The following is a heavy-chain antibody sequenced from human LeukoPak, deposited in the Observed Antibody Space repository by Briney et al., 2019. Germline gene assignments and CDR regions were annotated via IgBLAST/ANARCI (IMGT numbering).Heavy chain of an antibody. V-gene: IGHV3-23*01. Sequence: GGSLRLSCAASGFTFSSYGMSWVRQAPGKGLEWVSAISGSGGSTYYADSVKGRFTISRDNSKNTLYLQMNSLRAEDTAVYYCAREGVVPAAMPFPWFDPWGQGTLVTVSS. CDR3: AREGVVPAAMPFPWFDP. D-gene: IGHD2-2*01. CDR1: GFTFSSYG. CDR2: ISGSGGST. J-gene: IGHJ5*02.